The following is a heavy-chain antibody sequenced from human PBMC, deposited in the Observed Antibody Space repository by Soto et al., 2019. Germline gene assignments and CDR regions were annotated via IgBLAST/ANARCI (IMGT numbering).Heavy chain of an antibody. Sequence: LSLTCAVYGGSFSGYYWSWIRQPPGKGLEWIGEINHSGSTNYNPSLKSRVTISVDTSKNQFSLKLSSVAAADTAVYYCARGVIVQLLVLTPYYYYGMDVWGQGTTVTVSS. D-gene: IGHD2-2*01. CDR1: GGSFSGYY. J-gene: IGHJ6*02. CDR2: INHSGST. CDR3: ARGVIVQLLVLTPYYYYGMDV. V-gene: IGHV4-34*01.